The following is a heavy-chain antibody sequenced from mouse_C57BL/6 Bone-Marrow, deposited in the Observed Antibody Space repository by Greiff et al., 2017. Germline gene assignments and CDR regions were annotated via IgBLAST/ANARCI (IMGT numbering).Heavy chain of an antibody. V-gene: IGHV14-4*01. CDR1: GFNIKDDY. Sequence: VQLKQSGAELVRPGASVKLSCTASGFNIKDDYMHWVKQRPEQGLEWIGWIDPENGDTEYASKFQGKATITADTSSNTAYLQLSSLTSEDTAVYYCTMGWFAYWGQGTLVTVSA. J-gene: IGHJ3*01. CDR3: TMGWFAY. CDR2: IDPENGDT.